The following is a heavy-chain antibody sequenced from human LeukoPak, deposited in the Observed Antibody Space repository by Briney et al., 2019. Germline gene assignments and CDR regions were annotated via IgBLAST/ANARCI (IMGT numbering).Heavy chain of an antibody. V-gene: IGHV1-69*13. CDR3: ARISLGAIWGYYYGMDV. J-gene: IGHJ6*02. CDR2: IIPIFDTA. D-gene: IGHD1-26*01. CDR1: GGTFSSYS. Sequence: SVKVSCTASGGTFSSYSISRVRQAPGQGLEWMGGIIPIFDTADYAQKFQGRVTITADESTSTAYMELSSLRSEDTAVFYCARISLGAIWGYYYGMDVWGQGTTVTVSS.